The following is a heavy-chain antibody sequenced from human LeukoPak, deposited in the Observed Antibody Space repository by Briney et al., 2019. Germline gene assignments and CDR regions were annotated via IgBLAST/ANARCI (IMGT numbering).Heavy chain of an antibody. D-gene: IGHD6-13*01. CDR1: GFTFSSYS. CDR3: AKGRGLYSSSWPFDY. Sequence: GGSLRLSCAASGFTFSSYSMNWVRQAPGKGLEWVSYISSSSSTIYYADSVKGRFTISRDNAKNSLYLQMNSLRAEDTAVYYCAKGRGLYSSSWPFDYWGQGTLVTVSS. CDR2: ISSSSSTI. V-gene: IGHV3-48*01. J-gene: IGHJ4*02.